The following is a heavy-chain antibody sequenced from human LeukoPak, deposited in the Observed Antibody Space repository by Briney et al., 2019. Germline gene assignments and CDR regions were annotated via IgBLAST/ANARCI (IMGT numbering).Heavy chain of an antibody. CDR2: ISSSKSYI. CDR1: GFSFSNYS. D-gene: IGHD1-26*01. CDR3: ASGSPAGDY. Sequence: GGSLRLSCAASGFSFSNYSMNWVRQAPGKGLEWVSSISSSKSYIFYADSVKGRFTISRDNAKNSLYLEMTSLRAEDTAVYYCASGSPAGDYWGQGTLVTVSS. V-gene: IGHV3-21*01. J-gene: IGHJ4*02.